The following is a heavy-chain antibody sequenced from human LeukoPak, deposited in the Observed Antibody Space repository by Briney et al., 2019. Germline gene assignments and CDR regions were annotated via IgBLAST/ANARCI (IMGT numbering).Heavy chain of an antibody. CDR2: INHSGST. D-gene: IGHD1-26*01. Sequence: SETLSLTCAVYGGSFSGYYWSWIRQPPGKGLEWIGEINHSGSTNYNPSLKSRVTISVDTSKNQFSLKLSSVTAADTAVYYCARQYSGSYYDFFDYWGQGTLVTVSS. CDR1: GGSFSGYY. CDR3: ARQYSGSYYDFFDY. J-gene: IGHJ4*02. V-gene: IGHV4-34*01.